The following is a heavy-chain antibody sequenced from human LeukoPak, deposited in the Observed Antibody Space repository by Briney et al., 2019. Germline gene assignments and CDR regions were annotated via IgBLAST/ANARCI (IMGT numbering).Heavy chain of an antibody. CDR3: ARAPLGWSTQYYFDY. J-gene: IGHJ4*02. Sequence: NSSETLSLTCAVSGVSITSTNWWSWVRQSPGKGLEWIGEIYHSGSTYYNPSLKSRVTISVDRSKNQFSLKLSSVTAADTAVYYCARAPLGWSTQYYFDYWGQGTLVTVSS. CDR2: IYHSGST. CDR1: GVSITSTNW. D-gene: IGHD2-15*01. V-gene: IGHV4-4*02.